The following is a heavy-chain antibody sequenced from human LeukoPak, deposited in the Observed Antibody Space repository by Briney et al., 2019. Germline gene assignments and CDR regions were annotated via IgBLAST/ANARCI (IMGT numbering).Heavy chain of an antibody. CDR1: GFTFSSYW. CDR2: IGEDGSEK. J-gene: IGHJ5*02. V-gene: IGHV3-7*01. CDR3: ARANPGPFDP. Sequence: GGSLRLSCAASGFTFSSYWMTWVRQAPGKGLEWVANIGEDGSEKYYVDSVKGRFTISRDNAKNSLYLQVNSLRAEDTAVYYCARANPGPFDPWGQGTLVTVSS.